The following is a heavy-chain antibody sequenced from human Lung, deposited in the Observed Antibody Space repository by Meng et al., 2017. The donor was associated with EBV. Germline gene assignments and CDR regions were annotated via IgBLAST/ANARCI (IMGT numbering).Heavy chain of an antibody. D-gene: IGHD4-17*01. CDR3: ARGRGYGDYGSLY. V-gene: IGHV4-34*01. J-gene: IGHJ4*02. CDR2: INHSGST. Sequence: VQLQQWGAGLLKPSGTLSLPCAVYGGSFSGYYWSWIRQPPGKGLEWIGEINHSGSTNYNPSLKSRVTISVDTSKNQFSLKLSSVTAADTAVYYCARGRGYGDYGSLYWGQGTLVTVSS. CDR1: GGSFSGYY.